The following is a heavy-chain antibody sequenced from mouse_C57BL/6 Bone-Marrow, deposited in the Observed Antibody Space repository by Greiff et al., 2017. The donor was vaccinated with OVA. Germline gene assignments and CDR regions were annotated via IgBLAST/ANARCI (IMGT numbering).Heavy chain of an antibody. V-gene: IGHV1-55*01. J-gene: IGHJ1*03. CDR3: AREPYYYGSSYWYFDV. CDR1: GYTFTSYW. Sequence: VQLQQPGAELVKPGASVKMSCKASGYTFTSYWITWVKQRPGQGLEWIGDIYPGSGSTNYNEKFKSKATLTVDTSSSTAYMQLSSLTSEDSAVYYCAREPYYYGSSYWYFDVWGTGTTVTVSS. D-gene: IGHD1-1*01. CDR2: IYPGSGST.